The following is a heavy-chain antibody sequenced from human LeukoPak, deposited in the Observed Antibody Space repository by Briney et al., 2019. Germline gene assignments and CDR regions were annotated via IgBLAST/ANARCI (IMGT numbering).Heavy chain of an antibody. V-gene: IGHV3-23*01. CDR2: ISGSGGST. J-gene: IGHJ4*02. Sequence: GGSLKLSCAASGFTFSSYAMSWVRQAPGKGLECVSSISGSGGSTNYADSVKGRFTISRDNSKNTLYLQVNRLRAEDTAVYYCAKGRIDSGGYYYFDYWGQGTLVTVSS. CDR1: GFTFSSYA. D-gene: IGHD3-22*01. CDR3: AKGRIDSGGYYYFDY.